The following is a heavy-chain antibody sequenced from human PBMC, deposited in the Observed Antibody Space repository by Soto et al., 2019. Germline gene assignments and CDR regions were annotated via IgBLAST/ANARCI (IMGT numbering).Heavy chain of an antibody. J-gene: IGHJ6*02. D-gene: IGHD3-16*01. CDR2: IYPGDSDT. Sequence: KVSCKASGYTFTNYGITWVRQAPGQGLEWMGIIYPGDSDTRYSPSFQGQVTISADKSISTAYLQWSSLKASDTAMYYSARRGEPQPPYYYYGMDVWGQGTTVTVSS. V-gene: IGHV5-51*01. CDR3: ARRGEPQPPYYYYGMDV. CDR1: GYTFTNYG.